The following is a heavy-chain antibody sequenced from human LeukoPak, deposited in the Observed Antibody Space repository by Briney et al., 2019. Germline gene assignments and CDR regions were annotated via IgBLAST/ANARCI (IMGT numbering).Heavy chain of an antibody. CDR2: IYTSGST. J-gene: IGHJ4*02. CDR1: GGSISSGSYY. D-gene: IGHD5-12*01. Sequence: SETLSLTCTVSGGSISSGSYYWSWIRQPAGKGLEWIGRIYTSGSTNYNPSLKSRVTISVDTSKNQFSLKLSSVTAADTAVYYCARTRYSGYDSGPFDYWGQGTLVTVSS. V-gene: IGHV4-61*02. CDR3: ARTRYSGYDSGPFDY.